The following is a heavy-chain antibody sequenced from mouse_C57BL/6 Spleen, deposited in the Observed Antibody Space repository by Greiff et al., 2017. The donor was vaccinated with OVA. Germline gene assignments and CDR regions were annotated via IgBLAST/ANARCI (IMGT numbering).Heavy chain of an antibody. CDR1: GYTFTSYD. V-gene: IGHV1-85*01. D-gene: IGHD3-2*02. CDR3: ARKRTAQARAWFAY. CDR2: IYPRDGST. Sequence: VQLQQSGPELVKPGASVKLSCKASGYTFTSYDINWVKQRPGQGLEWIGWIYPRDGSTKYNEKFKGKATLTVDTSSSTAYMELHSLTSEDSAVYFCARKRTAQARAWFAYWGQGTLVTVSA. J-gene: IGHJ3*01.